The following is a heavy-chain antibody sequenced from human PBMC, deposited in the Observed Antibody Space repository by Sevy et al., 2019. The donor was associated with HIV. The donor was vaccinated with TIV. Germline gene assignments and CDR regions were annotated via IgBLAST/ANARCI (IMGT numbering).Heavy chain of an antibody. J-gene: IGHJ4*02. CDR1: GGSISGDY. V-gene: IGHV4-59*01. CDR3: ARARYNYYDSSGFFDY. D-gene: IGHD3-22*01. CDR2: IYYSGST. Sequence: SETLSLTCTVSGGSISGDYWSWVRQPPGKGLEWIGYIYYSGSTNYNPSLKSRVTISVDTSKNQFSLKLSSVTAADTAVYYCARARYNYYDSSGFFDYWGQGTLVTVSS.